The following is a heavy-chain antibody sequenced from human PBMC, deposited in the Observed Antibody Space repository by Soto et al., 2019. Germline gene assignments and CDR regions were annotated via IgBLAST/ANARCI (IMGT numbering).Heavy chain of an antibody. D-gene: IGHD6-13*01. CDR3: ARDFDSSSWYRIDH. CDR1: GGSIRAYY. V-gene: IGHV4-4*07. Sequence: PSETLSLTCTVSGGSIRAYYLSWSRQPAGKGLEWIGRIYTSGTANYSPSLKGRVIMAVDTAKNQLSLKVTSVTAADTAVYYCARDFDSSSWYRIDHWGQGTPVTVSS. CDR2: IYTSGTA. J-gene: IGHJ4*02.